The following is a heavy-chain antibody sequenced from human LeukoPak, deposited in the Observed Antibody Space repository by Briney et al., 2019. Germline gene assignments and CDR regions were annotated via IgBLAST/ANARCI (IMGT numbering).Heavy chain of an antibody. CDR2: INTYSANT. J-gene: IGHJ6*03. D-gene: IGHD6-6*01. CDR1: GYTFNNHD. V-gene: IGHV1-18*01. CDR3: AREGGIARPLYLYYYIDV. Sequence: GASVKVSCEASGYTFNNHDINWVRQAPGRGLEWMGWINTYSANTNYAQEFQDRVIMTTDTSTSTAYMELRSLRSDDTAVYYCAREGGIARPLYLYYYIDVWGKGTTVTVSS.